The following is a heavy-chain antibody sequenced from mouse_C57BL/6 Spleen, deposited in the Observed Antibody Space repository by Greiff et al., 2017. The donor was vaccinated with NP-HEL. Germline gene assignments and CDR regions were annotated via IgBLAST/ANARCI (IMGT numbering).Heavy chain of an antibody. Sequence: QVQLQQPGAELVKPGASVKVSCKASGYTFTSYWMHWVKQRPGQGLEWIGRIHPSDSDTNYNQKFQGKATLTVDKSYSTAYMQLSSLTSEDAAVYYCAIPCYYYGSSPSFDVWGTGTTVTVSS. CDR1: GYTFTSYW. J-gene: IGHJ1*03. CDR3: AIPCYYYGSSPSFDV. CDR2: IHPSDSDT. V-gene: IGHV1-74*01. D-gene: IGHD1-1*01.